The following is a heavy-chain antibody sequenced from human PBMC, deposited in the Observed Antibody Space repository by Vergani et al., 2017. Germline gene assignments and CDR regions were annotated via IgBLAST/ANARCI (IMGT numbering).Heavy chain of an antibody. CDR1: GGSISSYY. CDR3: ARGGVTMVRGVPDAFDV. D-gene: IGHD3-10*01. CDR2: IYYSGST. J-gene: IGHJ3*01. V-gene: IGHV4-59*01. Sequence: QVQLQESGPGLVKPSETLSLTCIVSGGSISSYYWSWIRQPPGKGLEWIGYIYYSGSTNYNPSLKSRVTISVDTSKNQFSLKLSSVPAADTAVYYCARGGVTMVRGVPDAFDVWGQGTMVTVSS.